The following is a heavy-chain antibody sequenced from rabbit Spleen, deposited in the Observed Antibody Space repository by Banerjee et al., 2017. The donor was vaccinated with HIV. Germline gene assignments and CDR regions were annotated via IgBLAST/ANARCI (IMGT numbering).Heavy chain of an antibody. Sequence: QSLEESGGDLVKPGASLTLTCTASGFSFSSDYYMCCVRQAPGKGLECGACIYAGSFDSTAYASWAKGRFTISRTSSTTVTLQVTSLTAADTATYFCAKYVARSFNLWGPGTLVTVS. D-gene: IGHD6-1*01. CDR1: GFSFSSDYY. V-gene: IGHV1S40*01. J-gene: IGHJ4*01. CDR3: AKYVARSFNL. CDR2: IYAGSFDST.